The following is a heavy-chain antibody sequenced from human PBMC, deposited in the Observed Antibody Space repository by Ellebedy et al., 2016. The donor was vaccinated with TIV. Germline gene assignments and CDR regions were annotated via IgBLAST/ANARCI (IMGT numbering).Heavy chain of an antibody. V-gene: IGHV5-51*01. D-gene: IGHD2-21*02. CDR2: IYPSDSDT. Sequence: GESLKISXRASGYSFTDYWIGWVRQLPGKGLEWLGIIYPSDSDTKYSPSFQGQVTISADESISTAYLEWSSLRASDTAMYYCARHLLDGSDYFWGQGTLVTVSS. CDR1: GYSFTDYW. J-gene: IGHJ4*02. CDR3: ARHLLDGSDYF.